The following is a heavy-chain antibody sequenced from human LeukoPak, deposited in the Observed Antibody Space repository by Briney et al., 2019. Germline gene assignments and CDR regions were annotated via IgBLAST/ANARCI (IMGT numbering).Heavy chain of an antibody. J-gene: IGHJ4*02. CDR1: GFTFSSYG. V-gene: IGHV3-33*01. CDR3: ARDLGTSGSPSDY. D-gene: IGHD1-26*01. Sequence: PGRSLRLSCAASGFTFSSYGMHWVRQAPGKGLEWVAVIWYDGGNKYYADSVKGRFTISRDNSKNTLYLQMNSLRAEDTAVYYCARDLGTSGSPSDYWGQGTLVTVSS. CDR2: IWYDGGNK.